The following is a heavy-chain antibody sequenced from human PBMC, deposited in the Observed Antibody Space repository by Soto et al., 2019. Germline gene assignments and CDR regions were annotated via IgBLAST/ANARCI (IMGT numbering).Heavy chain of an antibody. J-gene: IGHJ6*03. V-gene: IGHV3-33*01. D-gene: IGHD2-2*01. CDR3: ARNPERYCSSTSCYSRYYYYYMDV. Sequence: GGSLRLSCAASGFTFSSYGMHWVRQAPGKGLEWVAVIWYDGSNKYYADSVKGRFTISRDNSKNTLYLQMNSLRAEDTAVYYCARNPERYCSSTSCYSRYYYYYMDVWGKGTTVTVSS. CDR1: GFTFSSYG. CDR2: IWYDGSNK.